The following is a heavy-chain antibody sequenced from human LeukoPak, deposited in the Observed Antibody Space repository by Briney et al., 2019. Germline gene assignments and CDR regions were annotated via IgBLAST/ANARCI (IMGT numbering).Heavy chain of an antibody. J-gene: IGHJ4*02. Sequence: RASVKVSCKASGGTFSSYAISWVRQAPGQGLEWMGGIIPIFGTANYAQKFQGRVTITADESTSTAYMELSSLRSEDTAVYYCARASVVTRIFDYWGQGTLVTVSS. D-gene: IGHD4-23*01. CDR3: ARASVVTRIFDY. V-gene: IGHV1-69*13. CDR2: IIPIFGTA. CDR1: GGTFSSYA.